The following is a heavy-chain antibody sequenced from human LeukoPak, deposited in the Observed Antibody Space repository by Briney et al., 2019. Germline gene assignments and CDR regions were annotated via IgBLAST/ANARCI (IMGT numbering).Heavy chain of an antibody. D-gene: IGHD4/OR15-4a*01. CDR1: GGTFSSYA. J-gene: IGHJ6*02. CDR2: IIPIFGTA. V-gene: IGHV1-69*05. Sequence: SVKVSCKASGGTFSSYAISWVRQVPGQGLEWMGGIIPIFGTANYAQKFQGRVTITTDESTSTAYMELSSLRSEDTAVYYCARWVPVPYYYYGMDVWGQGTTVTVSS. CDR3: ARWVPVPYYYYGMDV.